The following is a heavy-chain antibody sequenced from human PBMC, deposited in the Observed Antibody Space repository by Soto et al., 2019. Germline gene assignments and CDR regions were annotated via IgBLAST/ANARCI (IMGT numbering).Heavy chain of an antibody. D-gene: IGHD3-3*01. CDR3: ARLYYDYV. Sequence: GVSLRLSCARSGFTFGTYSMNWVRQAAGKGLEWIAYISYDSDTIQYADSVKGRFTISRDNAKNSLYLQMNSLRDEDTAVYYCARLYYDYVWGQGTTVTVSS. J-gene: IGHJ6*02. CDR1: GFTFGTYS. V-gene: IGHV3-48*02. CDR2: ISYDSDTI.